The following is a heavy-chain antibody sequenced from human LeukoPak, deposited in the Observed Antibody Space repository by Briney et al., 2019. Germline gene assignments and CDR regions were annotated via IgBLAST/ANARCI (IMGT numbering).Heavy chain of an antibody. J-gene: IGHJ3*02. CDR1: GFTFSSYV. D-gene: IGHD6-13*01. CDR2: IRYDGSNK. CDR3: AKNQNAAGVDAFDI. Sequence: GGSLRLSCAASGFTFSSYVMHWVRQAPGKGLEWVAFIRYDGSNKHYADSVKGGFTISRDNSKNTLYLQMNSLRAEDTAVYYCAKNQNAAGVDAFDIWGQGTMVTVSS. V-gene: IGHV3-30*02.